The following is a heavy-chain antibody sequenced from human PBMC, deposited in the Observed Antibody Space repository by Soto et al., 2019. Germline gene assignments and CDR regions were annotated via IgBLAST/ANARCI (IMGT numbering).Heavy chain of an antibody. Sequence: EVQLVESGGGLVQPGRSLRLSCAASGFTFPDYTMHWVRQAPGKGLEWVSGSSWNSGSIDYADSVKGRFIISRDDAKNCLYLQMNSLRAEDTAFYYCATGLYYYQTSGYPHYWGQGTLVTVSS. CDR3: ATGLYYYQTSGYPHY. J-gene: IGHJ4*02. CDR1: GFTFPDYT. D-gene: IGHD3-22*01. CDR2: SSWNSGSI. V-gene: IGHV3-9*01.